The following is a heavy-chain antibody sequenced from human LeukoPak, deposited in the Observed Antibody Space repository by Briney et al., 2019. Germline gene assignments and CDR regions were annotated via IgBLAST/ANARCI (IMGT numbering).Heavy chain of an antibody. J-gene: IGHJ3*02. CDR1: GGSISSGDYY. CDR2: IYYSGST. Sequence: SETLSLTCTVSGGSISSGDYYWSWIRQPPGKGLEWIGYIYYSGSTYYNPSLKSRVTISVDTSKNQFSLKLSSVTAADTAVYYCAREPSYYYDSSLVNAFDIWGQGTMVTVSS. CDR3: AREPSYYYDSSLVNAFDI. V-gene: IGHV4-30-4*01. D-gene: IGHD3-22*01.